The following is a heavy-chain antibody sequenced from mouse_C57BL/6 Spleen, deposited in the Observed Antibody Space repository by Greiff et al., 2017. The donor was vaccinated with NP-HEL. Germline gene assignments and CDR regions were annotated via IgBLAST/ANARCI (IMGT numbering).Heavy chain of an antibody. CDR3: ARHEGSNWGVGYWYFDV. CDR2: FYPGSGSI. V-gene: IGHV1-62-2*01. D-gene: IGHD4-1*01. CDR1: GYTFTEYT. J-gene: IGHJ1*03. Sequence: VKLQESGAELVKPGASVKLSCKASGYTFTEYTIHWVKQRSGQGLEWIGWFYPGSGSIKYNEKFKDKATLTADKSSSTVYMELSRLTSEDSAVYLCARHEGSNWGVGYWYFDVWGTGTTVTVSS.